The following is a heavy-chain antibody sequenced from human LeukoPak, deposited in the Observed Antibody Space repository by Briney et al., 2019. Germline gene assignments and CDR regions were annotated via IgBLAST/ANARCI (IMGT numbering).Heavy chain of an antibody. CDR1: GGSVSSGSYY. CDR3: ARGGGRLPGLSP. D-gene: IGHD3-16*01. CDR2: IYTSGST. J-gene: IGHJ5*02. Sequence: SETLSLTCTVSGGSVSSGSYYWSWIRQPAGKGLEWIGRIYTSGSTNYNPSLKSRVTMSVDTSKNQFSLKLSSVTAADTAVYYCARGGGRLPGLSPWSQGTLVTVSS. V-gene: IGHV4-61*02.